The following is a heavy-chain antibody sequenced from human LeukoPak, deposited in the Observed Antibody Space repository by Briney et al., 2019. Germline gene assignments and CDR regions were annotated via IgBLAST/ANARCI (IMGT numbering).Heavy chain of an antibody. V-gene: IGHV1-46*01. Sequence: ASVTVSCKASGYTFTSYYMHWVRQAPGQGLEWMGIINPSGGSTTYAQKFQGRVTMTRDTSTSTVYMELSSLRSEDTAVYYCARGSLYCSGGSCYVSDWFDPWGQGTLVTVSS. J-gene: IGHJ5*02. CDR3: ARGSLYCSGGSCYVSDWFDP. CDR1: GYTFTSYY. CDR2: INPSGGST. D-gene: IGHD2-15*01.